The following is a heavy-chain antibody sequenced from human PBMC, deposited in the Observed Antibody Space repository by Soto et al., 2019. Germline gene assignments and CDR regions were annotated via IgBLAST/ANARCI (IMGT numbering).Heavy chain of an antibody. CDR1: GGSSSSYY. D-gene: IGHD2-15*01. V-gene: IGHV4-59*01. Sequence: ETLSLTCTVSGGSSSSYYWSWIRQPPGKGLEWIGYIYYSGSTNYNPSLKSRVTISVDTSKNQFSLKLSSVTAADTAVYYCARFRSCSGGSCYWGEDYYYFDYWGQGTLVTVSS. CDR3: ARFRSCSGGSCYWGEDYYYFDY. CDR2: IYYSGST. J-gene: IGHJ4*02.